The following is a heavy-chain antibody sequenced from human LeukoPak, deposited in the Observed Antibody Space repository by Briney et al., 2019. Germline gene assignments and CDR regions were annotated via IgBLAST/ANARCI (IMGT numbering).Heavy chain of an antibody. Sequence: SETLSLTCAVYGGSFSGYYWSWIRQPPGKVLEWIGEINHSGSTNYNPSLKSRVTISVDTSKNQFSLKLSSVTAADTAVYYCARGRVGATTRGSAFDYWGQGTLVTVSS. CDR3: ARGRVGATTRGSAFDY. CDR1: GGSFSGYY. CDR2: INHSGST. V-gene: IGHV4-34*01. J-gene: IGHJ4*02. D-gene: IGHD1-26*01.